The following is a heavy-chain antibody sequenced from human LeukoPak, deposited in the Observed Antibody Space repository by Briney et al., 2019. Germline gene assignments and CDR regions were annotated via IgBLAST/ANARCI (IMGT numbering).Heavy chain of an antibody. Sequence: GRSLRLSCAALGFTFSSSRMNCVRQAPGKGLDWVSSISSRSSYIYYADSVKGRFTISRDNAKNSLYLQMNSLRAEDTAVYYCARDQVAAAALDAFDIWGQGTMVTVSS. CDR1: GFTFSSSR. CDR3: ARDQVAAAALDAFDI. V-gene: IGHV3-21*01. CDR2: ISSRSSYI. J-gene: IGHJ3*02. D-gene: IGHD6-13*01.